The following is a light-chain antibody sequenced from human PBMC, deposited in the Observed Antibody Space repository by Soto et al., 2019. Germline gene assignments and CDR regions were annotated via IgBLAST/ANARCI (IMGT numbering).Light chain of an antibody. Sequence: QSALTQPASVSGSPGQSITISCTGTFSDVGGYNYVSWYQHHPGKAPKLMIYEVTNRPSGVPDRFSASKSGTSASLAITGLQAEDEADYYCQSYDSSLSGWVFGGGTKLTVL. CDR2: EVT. CDR1: FSDVGGYNY. CDR3: QSYDSSLSGWV. J-gene: IGLJ3*02. V-gene: IGLV2-14*01.